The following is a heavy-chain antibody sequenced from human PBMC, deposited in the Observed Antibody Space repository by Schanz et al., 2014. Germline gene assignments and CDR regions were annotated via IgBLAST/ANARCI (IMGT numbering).Heavy chain of an antibody. J-gene: IGHJ5*02. CDR1: GYTFTDYA. Sequence: QVQLVQSGAEVKKPGASVRVSCKASGYTFTDYAVIWARQAPGQGLEWMGWISTSNGNTNYIQKLQGRVTMTTDTSTSTAYMELRSLRSDDTAVYYCAKAEYDILTDSYSRLDPWGQGTLVTVSS. CDR3: AKAEYDILTDSYSRLDP. V-gene: IGHV1-18*01. D-gene: IGHD3-9*01. CDR2: ISTSNGNT.